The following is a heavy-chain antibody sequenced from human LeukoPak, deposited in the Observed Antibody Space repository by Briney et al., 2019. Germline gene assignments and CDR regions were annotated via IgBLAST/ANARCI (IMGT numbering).Heavy chain of an antibody. CDR3: ARVRTTADFDY. V-gene: IGHV3-7*04. CDR1: GFTFSTYW. CDR2: IKQDGSEK. J-gene: IGHJ4*02. D-gene: IGHD4-17*01. Sequence: GGSLRLSCAASGFTFSTYWMSWVRQAPGKGLEWVANIKQDGSEKYYVDSVKGRLPISRDNAKNSLYLQMNSLRAEDTSIYYCARVRTTADFDYWGQGTLVTVSS.